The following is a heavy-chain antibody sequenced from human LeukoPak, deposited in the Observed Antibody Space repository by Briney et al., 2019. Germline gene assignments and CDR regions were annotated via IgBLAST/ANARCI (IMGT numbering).Heavy chain of an antibody. J-gene: IGHJ4*02. CDR2: ISDVGSNE. CDR1: GFTFSNYQ. CDR3: TRSSGGPLYSGSFRHDS. V-gene: IGHV3-30-3*01. D-gene: IGHD1-26*01. Sequence: QPGGSLRLSCVASGFTFSNYQMHWVRQAPGKGLEWVAVISDVGSNEYYADSVKGRFTISRDNAKNSLYLEMNSLRATDTAVYYCTRSSGGPLYSGSFRHDSWGQGTQVTVSP.